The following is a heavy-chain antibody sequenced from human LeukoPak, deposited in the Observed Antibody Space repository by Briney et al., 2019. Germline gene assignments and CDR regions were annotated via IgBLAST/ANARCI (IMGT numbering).Heavy chain of an antibody. CDR1: GFTFDDYA. CDR3: AKGSGYSPLFDY. J-gene: IGHJ4*02. D-gene: IGHD3-22*01. CDR2: ISWNSGMI. V-gene: IGHV3-9*01. Sequence: GGSLRLSCAASGFTFDDYAMHWVRQAPGKGLEWVSGISWNSGMIGYADSVKGRFTISRDNAKNSLYLEMNSLRAEDTALYYCAKGSGYSPLFDYWGQGTLVTVSS.